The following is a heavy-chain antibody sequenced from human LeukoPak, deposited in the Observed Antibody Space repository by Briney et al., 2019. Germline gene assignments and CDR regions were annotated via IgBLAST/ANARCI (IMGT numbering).Heavy chain of an antibody. V-gene: IGHV1-2*02. CDR1: GYTCTGYY. J-gene: IGHJ6*04. CDR3: ATIAVADFPMDV. CDR2: INPNSGGT. D-gene: IGHD6-19*01. Sequence: ASVKVSFKASGYTCTGYYMHWVRQAPEQGLEWLGWINPNSGGTNYAQKFQVRVTMTRDTSISTDYIELSRRRSDDTAVYYCATIAVADFPMDVWGKGTTVTISS.